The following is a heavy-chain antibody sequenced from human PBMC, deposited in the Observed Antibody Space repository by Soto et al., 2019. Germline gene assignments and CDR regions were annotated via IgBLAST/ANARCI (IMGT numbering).Heavy chain of an antibody. Sequence: PVDSLRLSCAVSGFAFSTFDIHSVRQVPGKGLEWVAGIGTVSDTCYAASVQGRFTISRQNAKNSVYLQMNSLRAGDTAFYYCARGRTFSYDSTPPRMFDPWGQGTLVTVSS. V-gene: IGHV3-13*01. CDR1: GFAFSTFD. CDR3: ARGRTFSYDSTPPRMFDP. CDR2: IGTVSDT. D-gene: IGHD3-10*01. J-gene: IGHJ5*02.